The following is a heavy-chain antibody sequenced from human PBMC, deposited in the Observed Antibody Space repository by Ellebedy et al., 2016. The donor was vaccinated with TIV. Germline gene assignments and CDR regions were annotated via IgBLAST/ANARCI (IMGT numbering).Heavy chain of an antibody. CDR3: ARGDKYYYDSSGYYYTY. J-gene: IGHJ4*02. Sequence: ASVKVSCKASGYTFTGYYMYWVRQAPGQGLEWMGIINPSAGSTNYAQKFQGRVTMTRDTSTSTVYMELSSLRSEDTAVYYCARGDKYYYDSSGYYYTYWGQGTLVTVSS. CDR1: GYTFTGYY. V-gene: IGHV1-46*01. CDR2: INPSAGST. D-gene: IGHD3-22*01.